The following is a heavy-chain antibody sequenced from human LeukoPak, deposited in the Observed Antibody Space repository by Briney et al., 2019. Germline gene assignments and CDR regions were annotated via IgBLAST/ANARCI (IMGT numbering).Heavy chain of an antibody. V-gene: IGHV4-34*01. CDR1: GGSFSGYY. J-gene: IGHJ4*02. CDR2: INHSGST. Sequence: SETLSFTCAVYGGSFSGYYWSWIRQPPGKGLEWIGEINHSGSTNYNPSLKSRVTISVDTSKNQFSLKLSSVTAADTAVYYCARGNYYDSSSPLTPYFDYWGQGTLVTVSS. D-gene: IGHD3-22*01. CDR3: ARGNYYDSSSPLTPYFDY.